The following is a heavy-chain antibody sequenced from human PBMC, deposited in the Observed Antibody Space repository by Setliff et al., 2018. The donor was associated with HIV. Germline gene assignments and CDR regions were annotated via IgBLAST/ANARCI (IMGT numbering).Heavy chain of an antibody. V-gene: IGHV1-18*01. Sequence: ASVKVSCKASGYTFTSYGISWVRQAHGQGLEWMGWISAYNGNTNYAQKLQGRVTMTTDTSTSTAYMELRSLRSDDTAVYYCARGRDDLGPDAFDIWGQGTMVTVSS. CDR3: ARGRDDLGPDAFDI. D-gene: IGHD3-10*01. CDR2: ISAYNGNT. CDR1: GYTFTSYG. J-gene: IGHJ3*02.